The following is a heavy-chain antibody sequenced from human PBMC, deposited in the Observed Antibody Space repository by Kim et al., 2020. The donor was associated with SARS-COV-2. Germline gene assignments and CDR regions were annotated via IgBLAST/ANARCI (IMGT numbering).Heavy chain of an antibody. V-gene: IGHV3-23*01. J-gene: IGHJ1*01. Sequence: GSLRLSCAASGFTFNFFAMTWVRQAPGKGLEWVSLISGSGGRTYYADSVKGRFTISRDNSKNTVNLQMNNLRVEDTAVYYCATDRRSDTADYIEHWGQGILVTVAS. CDR2: ISGSGGRT. CDR3: ATDRRSDTADYIEH. CDR1: GFTFNFFA. D-gene: IGHD1-26*01.